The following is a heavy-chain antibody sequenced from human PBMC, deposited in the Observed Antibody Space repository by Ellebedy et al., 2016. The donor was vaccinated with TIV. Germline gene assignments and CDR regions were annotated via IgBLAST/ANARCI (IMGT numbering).Heavy chain of an antibody. CDR1: GYTLSELS. D-gene: IGHD3-16*02. J-gene: IGHJ4*02. CDR2: FDPEDGET. CDR3: ATADPLRLGEFSLLLRY. Sequence: ASVKVSCXASGYTLSELSMHWVRHAPGKGLEWMGGFDPEDGETIYAQKFQGRVTMTEDTSTDTAYMELSSLRSEDTAVYHCATADPLRLGEFSLLLRYWGQGTLVTVSS. V-gene: IGHV1-24*01.